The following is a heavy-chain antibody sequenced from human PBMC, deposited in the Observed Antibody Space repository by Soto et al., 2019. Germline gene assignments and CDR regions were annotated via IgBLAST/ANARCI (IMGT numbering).Heavy chain of an antibody. J-gene: IGHJ4*02. CDR3: AKDLGDSSGYYYGY. D-gene: IGHD3-22*01. Sequence: FLRLSCTASGVTFSGFGMHRVRQAPGKGLEWVAVISYDGSNKYYADSVKGRFTISRDNSKNTLYLQMNSLRAEDTAVYYCAKDLGDSSGYYYGYWGQGTLVTVSS. V-gene: IGHV3-30*18. CDR1: GVTFSGFG. CDR2: ISYDGSNK.